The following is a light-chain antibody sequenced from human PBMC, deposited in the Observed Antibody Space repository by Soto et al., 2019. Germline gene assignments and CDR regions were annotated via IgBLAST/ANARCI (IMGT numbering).Light chain of an antibody. J-gene: IGKJ1*01. V-gene: IGKV3-11*01. Sequence: EIVLTQSPATLSLSPGERATLSCRASQSVSSYLAWYQQKPGQAPRLLIYDASNRATGIPARFSGSGSGTDFTLTISSLEPEDFAVYYCLQRSDWWTFGQGTTVEIK. CDR1: QSVSSY. CDR2: DAS. CDR3: LQRSDWWT.